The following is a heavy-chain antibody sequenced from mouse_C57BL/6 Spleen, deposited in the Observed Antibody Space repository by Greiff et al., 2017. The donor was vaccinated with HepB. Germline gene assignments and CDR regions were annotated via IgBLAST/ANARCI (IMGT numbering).Heavy chain of an antibody. CDR1: GYTFPSYW. V-gene: IGHV1-72*01. D-gene: IGHD3-2*02. Sequence: QVQLKQPGAELVKPGASVKLSCKASGYTFPSYWMHWVKQRPGRGLEWIGRIGPNSGGTKYNDKFTSKATLTIDKPSSPAYMQLSSLTSEDSAVYYCGRGGLRLPMDYWGQGTSVTVSS. CDR3: GRGGLRLPMDY. CDR2: IGPNSGGT. J-gene: IGHJ4*01.